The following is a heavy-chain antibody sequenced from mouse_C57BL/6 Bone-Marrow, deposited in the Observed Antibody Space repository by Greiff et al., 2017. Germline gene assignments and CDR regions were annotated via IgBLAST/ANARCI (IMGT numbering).Heavy chain of an antibody. J-gene: IGHJ4*01. V-gene: IGHV1-26*01. CDR3: ARSHQSTSLYAMDY. D-gene: IGHD1-1*01. CDR2: INPNNGGT. Sequence: EVQLQQSGPELVKPGASVKISCKASGYTFTDYYMNWVKQSHGKSLEWIGDINPNNGGTSYNQKFKGKATLTVDKSSSTAYMELRSLTSEDSAVYYCARSHQSTSLYAMDYWGQGTSVTVSS. CDR1: GYTFTDYY.